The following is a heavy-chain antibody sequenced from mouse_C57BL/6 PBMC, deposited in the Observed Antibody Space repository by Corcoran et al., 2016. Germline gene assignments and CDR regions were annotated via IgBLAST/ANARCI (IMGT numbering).Heavy chain of an antibody. Sequence: QVQLQQSGAELVKPGASVKISCKASGYAFSSYWMNWVKQRPGKGLEWIGQIYPGDGDTNYNGKFKGKATLTADKSSSTAYMQLSSLTSEDSAVYFCARRPKTGTGAWFAYWGQGTLVTVSA. CDR1: GYAFSSYW. V-gene: IGHV1-80*01. CDR2: IYPGDGDT. CDR3: ARRPKTGTGAWFAY. D-gene: IGHD4-1*01. J-gene: IGHJ3*01.